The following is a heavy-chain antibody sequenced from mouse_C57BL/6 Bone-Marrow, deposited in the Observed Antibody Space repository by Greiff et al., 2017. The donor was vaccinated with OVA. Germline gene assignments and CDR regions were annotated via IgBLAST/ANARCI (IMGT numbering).Heavy chain of an antibody. CDR3: ARTDYSNYEFAY. Sequence: QVQLQQSGPELVKPGASVKISCKASGYSFTSYYIHWVKQRPGQGLEWIGWIYPGSGNTKYNEKIKGKATLTADTSSSTAYMQLSSLTSEDSAVYYCARTDYSNYEFAYWGQGTLVTVSA. CDR1: GYSFTSYY. J-gene: IGHJ3*01. D-gene: IGHD2-5*01. V-gene: IGHV1-66*01. CDR2: IYPGSGNT.